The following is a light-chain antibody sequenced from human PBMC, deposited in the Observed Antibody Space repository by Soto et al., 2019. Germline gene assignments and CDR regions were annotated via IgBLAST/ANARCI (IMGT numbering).Light chain of an antibody. J-gene: IGLJ1*01. CDR2: EVT. CDR3: SSYTSSTTLYV. CDR1: SSDVGGYND. Sequence: QSALTQPACVSGSPGQSITISCTGTSSDVGGYNDVSWYQQHPGKAPKLMIYEVTNRPSGVSNRFSGSKSGNTASLTISGLRAEDEADYYCSSYTSSTTLYVFGTGTKVTVL. V-gene: IGLV2-14*01.